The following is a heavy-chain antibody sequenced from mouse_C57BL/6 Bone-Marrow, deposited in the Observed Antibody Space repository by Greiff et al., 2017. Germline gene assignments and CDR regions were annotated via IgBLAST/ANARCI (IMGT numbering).Heavy chain of an antibody. Sequence: VQLQQSGPVLVKPGASVKMSCKASGYTFTDYYMNWVKQSHGKSLEWIGVINPYNGGTSYNQKFKGKATLTVDKSSSTAYMELNSLTSEDSAVYYCARSEIYYDFFAYWGQGTLVTVSA. CDR3: ARSEIYYDFFAY. CDR2: INPYNGGT. J-gene: IGHJ3*01. V-gene: IGHV1-19*01. D-gene: IGHD2-4*01. CDR1: GYTFTDYY.